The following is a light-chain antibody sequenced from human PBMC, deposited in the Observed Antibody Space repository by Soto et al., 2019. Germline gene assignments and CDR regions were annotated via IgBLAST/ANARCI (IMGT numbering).Light chain of an antibody. CDR3: QQRSNWPRT. CDR1: QSIYDY. V-gene: IGKV3-11*01. J-gene: IGKJ1*01. CDR2: DAS. Sequence: DIVLTQSPGTLSSSPGERATLSCRASQSIYDYLAWYQQKPGQAPRLLIYDASNKATGIPARFSGSGSGTDFTLTISSLETEDFAVYYCQQRSNWPRTFGQGTKVDIK.